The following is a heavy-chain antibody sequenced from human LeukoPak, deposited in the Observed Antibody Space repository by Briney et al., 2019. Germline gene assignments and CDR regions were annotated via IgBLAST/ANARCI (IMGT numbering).Heavy chain of an antibody. J-gene: IGHJ4*02. CDR3: ARAVGALYYFDY. CDR2: IYHTGRT. Sequence: PSGTLSLTCTVSGYSINSGYYWGWIRQPPGKGLGWIAYIYHTGRTYYTPSLKSRVTISVDTSMNQFSLNLSSVTAADTAVYYCARAVGALYYFDYWGQGTLVTVSS. V-gene: IGHV4-38-2*02. CDR1: GYSINSGYY. D-gene: IGHD1-26*01.